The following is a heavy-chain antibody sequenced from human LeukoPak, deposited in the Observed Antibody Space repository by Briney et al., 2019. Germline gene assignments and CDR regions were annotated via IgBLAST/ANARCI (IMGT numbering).Heavy chain of an antibody. J-gene: IGHJ4*02. Sequence: ASVKVSCKASGYTFTSYYMHWVRQAPGQGLEWMGIINPSGGSTSYAQRFQGRVTMTRDTSTSTVYMELSSLRSEDTAVYYCARAFYGSGSSHGGSFDYWGQGTLVTVSS. CDR3: ARAFYGSGSSHGGSFDY. CDR2: INPSGGST. CDR1: GYTFTSYY. V-gene: IGHV1-46*01. D-gene: IGHD3-10*01.